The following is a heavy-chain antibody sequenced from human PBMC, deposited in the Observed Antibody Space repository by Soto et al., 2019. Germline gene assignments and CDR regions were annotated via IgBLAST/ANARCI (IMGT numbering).Heavy chain of an antibody. CDR3: AAGGGLPRYY. J-gene: IGHJ4*02. Sequence: QLQLQESGSGLVKPSQTLSLTCAVSGGSIGSGGYSWSWIRQPPGKGLEWIGYIYHSGSTYYNPSLXSXVXIXXDRSKNQFSLNLSSVTAADTAVYYCAAGGGLPRYYWGQGTLVTVSS. CDR2: IYHSGST. CDR1: GGSIGSGGYS. D-gene: IGHD5-12*01. V-gene: IGHV4-30-2*01.